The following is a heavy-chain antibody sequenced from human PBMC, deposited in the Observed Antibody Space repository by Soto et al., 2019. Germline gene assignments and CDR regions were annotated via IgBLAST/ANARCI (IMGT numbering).Heavy chain of an antibody. Sequence: PGGSLRLSCAASGFTFSSYSMNWVRQAPGKGLEWVSSISSSSSYIYYADSVKGRFTTSRDNAKNSLYLQMNSLRAEDTAVYYCARDALPIMGPGIAAAGTHSDYWGQGTLVTVSS. CDR1: GFTFSSYS. J-gene: IGHJ4*02. V-gene: IGHV3-21*01. CDR2: ISSSSSYI. CDR3: ARDALPIMGPGIAAAGTHSDY. D-gene: IGHD6-13*01.